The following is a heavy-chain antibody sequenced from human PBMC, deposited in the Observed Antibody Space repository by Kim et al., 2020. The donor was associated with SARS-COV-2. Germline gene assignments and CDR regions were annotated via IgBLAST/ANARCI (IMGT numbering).Heavy chain of an antibody. V-gene: IGHV3-23*01. CDR3: AKGAGSSGWHYFAY. J-gene: IGHJ4*01. D-gene: IGHD6-19*01. Sequence: ADSVKGRFTISRDNSKDTLHLQMNSLRAEDTAVYYCAKGAGSSGWHYFAYWGQGTLVTVSS.